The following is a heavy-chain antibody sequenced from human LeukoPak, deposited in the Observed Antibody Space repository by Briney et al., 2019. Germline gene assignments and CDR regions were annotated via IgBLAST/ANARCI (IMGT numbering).Heavy chain of an antibody. Sequence: GSLRLSCEASGFTFSNYAMSWVRQAPGKGLEWIGYIYATGSTNYNPSLKSRVTISVDTSKNQFSLNLRSVTAADTAVYYCARHGSVRSPLGPWGQGTLVTVSS. J-gene: IGHJ5*02. V-gene: IGHV4-4*09. CDR2: IYATGST. CDR1: GFTFSNYA. CDR3: ARHGSVRSPLGP. D-gene: IGHD3-10*01.